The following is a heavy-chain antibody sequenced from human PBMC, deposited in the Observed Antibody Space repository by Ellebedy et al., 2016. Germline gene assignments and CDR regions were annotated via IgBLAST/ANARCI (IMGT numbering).Heavy chain of an antibody. D-gene: IGHD3-16*01. V-gene: IGHV3-48*02. CDR1: GFTFTSYS. J-gene: IGHJ3*01. CDR3: TRGGLDNSFDV. Sequence: GGSLRLXCIVSGFTFTSYSMKWVRQTPGKGLEWVSYISPSSGSTIYYADSVKGRFTISRDNAKNSVYLQMNSLRDEDTAVYYCTRGGLDNSFDVWGQGTMGTVS. CDR2: ISPSSGSTI.